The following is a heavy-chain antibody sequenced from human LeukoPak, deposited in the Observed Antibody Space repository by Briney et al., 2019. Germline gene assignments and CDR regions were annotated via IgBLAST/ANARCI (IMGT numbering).Heavy chain of an antibody. CDR1: GFTFDDYA. D-gene: IGHD5-12*01. CDR3: AKGMYSGYDLGDYYFDY. Sequence: GRSLRLSCAASGFTFDDYAMHWARQAPGKGLEWVSGISWNSGSIGYADSVKGRFTISRDNAKNSLYLQMNSLRAEDMALYYCAKGMYSGYDLGDYYFDYWGQGTLVTVSS. V-gene: IGHV3-9*03. J-gene: IGHJ4*02. CDR2: ISWNSGSI.